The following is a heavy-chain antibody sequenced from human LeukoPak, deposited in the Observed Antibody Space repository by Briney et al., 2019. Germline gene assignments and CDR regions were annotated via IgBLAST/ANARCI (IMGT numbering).Heavy chain of an antibody. CDR3: ARSGEKSSGSWFDP. V-gene: IGHV4-31*03. J-gene: IGHJ5*02. Sequence: SQTLSLTCTVSGGSISSGGYYWSWIRQHPGKGLEWIGYIYYSGSTYYNPSPKSRVTISVDTSKNQFSLKLSSVTAADTAVYYCARSGEKSSGSWFDPWGQGTLVTVSS. CDR1: GGSISSGGYY. CDR2: IYYSGST. D-gene: IGHD6-25*01.